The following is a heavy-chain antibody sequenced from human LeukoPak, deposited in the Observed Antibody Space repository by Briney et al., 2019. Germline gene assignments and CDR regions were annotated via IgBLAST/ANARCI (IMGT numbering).Heavy chain of an antibody. D-gene: IGHD2-2*01. Sequence: ASVKVSCKVSGYTLTELSMHRVRQAPGKGLEWMGGFDPEDGETIYAQKFQGRVTMTEDTSTDTAYMELSSLRSEDTAVYYCATMVPVPAAMKGGGFDPWGQGTLVTVSS. CDR3: ATMVPVPAAMKGGGFDP. J-gene: IGHJ5*02. CDR1: GYTLTELS. CDR2: FDPEDGET. V-gene: IGHV1-24*01.